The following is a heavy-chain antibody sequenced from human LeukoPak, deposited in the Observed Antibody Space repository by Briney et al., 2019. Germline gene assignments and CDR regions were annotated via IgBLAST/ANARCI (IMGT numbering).Heavy chain of an antibody. CDR3: ARAAAAGINWFDP. V-gene: IGHV3-74*01. J-gene: IGHJ5*02. Sequence: GGSLRLSCAASGFTFSSYWMHWVRQAPGKGLVWVSRINSDGSSTSDADSVKGRFTISRDNAKNTLYLQMNSLRAEDTAVYYCARAAAAGINWFDPWGQGTLVTVSS. CDR2: INSDGSST. D-gene: IGHD6-13*01. CDR1: GFTFSSYW.